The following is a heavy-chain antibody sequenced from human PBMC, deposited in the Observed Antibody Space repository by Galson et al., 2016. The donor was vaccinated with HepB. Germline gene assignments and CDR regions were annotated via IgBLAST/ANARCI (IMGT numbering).Heavy chain of an antibody. CDR1: GYTFRSYW. Sequence: QSGAEVKKPGESLRISCKGSGYTFRSYWIGWVRQMPGKGLEWMGIVYPAGSDTRYSPSFQGQVTVSVDQSTSTAYLQWSSLKDSDTAIYYCAIRLYSSGSFDYWGQGTLVTVSS. CDR3: AIRLYSSGSFDY. V-gene: IGHV5-51*01. D-gene: IGHD6-19*01. CDR2: VYPAGSDT. J-gene: IGHJ4*02.